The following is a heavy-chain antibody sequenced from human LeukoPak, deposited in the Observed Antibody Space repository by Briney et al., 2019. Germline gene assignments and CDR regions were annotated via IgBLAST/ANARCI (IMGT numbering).Heavy chain of an antibody. V-gene: IGHV4-4*07. CDR1: GGSISSYY. CDR3: ARDRFDYGEGIPFDY. J-gene: IGHJ4*02. CDR2: IYTSGST. D-gene: IGHD4-17*01. Sequence: KPSETLSLACTVSGGSISSYYWSWIRQPAGKGLEWIGRIYTSGSTNYNPSLKSRVTMSVDTSKNQFSLKLSSVTAADTAVYYCARDRFDYGEGIPFDYWGQGTLVTVSS.